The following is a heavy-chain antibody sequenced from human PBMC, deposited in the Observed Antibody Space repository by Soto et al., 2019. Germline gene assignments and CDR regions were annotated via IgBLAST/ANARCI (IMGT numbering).Heavy chain of an antibody. J-gene: IGHJ6*03. CDR3: ARGRYCGSGSSPRHYYYYCMDV. CDR1: GGSFSGYY. Sequence: QVQLQQWGAGLLKPSETLSLTCAVYGGSFSGYYWSWIRQPPGKGQEWMGEINHSGSTNYNTSLKSRVTISVDTSKYQFSLKLSFVTAADTAVDYCARGRYCGSGSSPRHYYYYCMDVWGKGTTVTVSS. V-gene: IGHV4-34*01. D-gene: IGHD3-10*01. CDR2: INHSGST.